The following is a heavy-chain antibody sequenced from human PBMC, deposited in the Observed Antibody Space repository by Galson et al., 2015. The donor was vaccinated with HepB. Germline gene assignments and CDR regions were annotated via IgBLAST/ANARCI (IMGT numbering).Heavy chain of an antibody. Sequence: SLRLSCASSTLNFNNRWMSWVRQAPGKALEWVASIKEDGSEKYYVDSVKGRFTISRDNAQNSVYLQLDSLRAEDSAVYYCARLGNYYFFYYMDVWGKGTTVTVSS. CDR3: ARLGNYYFFYYMDV. V-gene: IGHV3-7*03. CDR2: IKEDGSEK. CDR1: TLNFNNRW. J-gene: IGHJ6*03.